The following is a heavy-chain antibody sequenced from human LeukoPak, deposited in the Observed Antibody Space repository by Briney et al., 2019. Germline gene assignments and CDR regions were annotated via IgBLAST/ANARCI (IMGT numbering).Heavy chain of an antibody. Sequence: GGSLRLSCVASGFTFSSYWMHWVRQAPGKGLVWVSRINSDGSSISYADSVKGRFTISRDNAKNTLYLQMNSLRAEDTAVYYCAKDRWYSGSYSQFDYWGQGTLVTVSS. CDR2: INSDGSSI. D-gene: IGHD1-26*01. CDR1: GFTFSSYW. CDR3: AKDRWYSGSYSQFDY. V-gene: IGHV3-74*01. J-gene: IGHJ4*02.